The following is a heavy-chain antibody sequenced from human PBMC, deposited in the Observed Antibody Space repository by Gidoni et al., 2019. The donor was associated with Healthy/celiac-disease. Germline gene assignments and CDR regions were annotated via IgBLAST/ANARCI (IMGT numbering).Heavy chain of an antibody. Sequence: QVQLQESGPGLVKPSATLSLTCTVSGGSLSSYYWSWIRPPPGQGLEWIGYSYYSGSTNYNPSLKSRVTISVDTSKNQFSLKLSSVTAADTAVYYCARVEDDYGDQRPEYFQHWGQGTLVTVSS. J-gene: IGHJ1*01. V-gene: IGHV4-59*01. D-gene: IGHD4-17*01. CDR1: GGSLSSYY. CDR3: ARVEDDYGDQRPEYFQH. CDR2: SYYSGST.